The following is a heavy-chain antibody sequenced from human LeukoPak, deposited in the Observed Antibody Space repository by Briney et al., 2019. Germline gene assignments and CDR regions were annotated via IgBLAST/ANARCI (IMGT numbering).Heavy chain of an antibody. J-gene: IGHJ4*02. V-gene: IGHV3-23*01. CDR2: ISGSGRST. CDR1: GFTFSSYA. Sequence: GGSLRLSCAASGFTFSSYAMNWVRQAPGKGLEWVSAISGSGRSTYYADSVRGRFTISRDNSKNTLYLQMNSLRAEDTAVYYCAKDGCSSGCSVDYWGQGTLVTVSS. D-gene: IGHD6-19*01. CDR3: AKDGCSSGCSVDY.